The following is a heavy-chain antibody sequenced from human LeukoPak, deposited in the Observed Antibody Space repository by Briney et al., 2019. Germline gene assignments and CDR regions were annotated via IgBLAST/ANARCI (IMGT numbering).Heavy chain of an antibody. V-gene: IGHV3-33*01. CDR3: AGHYISGWYDY. D-gene: IGHD6-19*01. Sequence: GGSLRLSCAVSGFTFSSHGMNWVRQAPGKGLEWVALIWYDGSQTHYADSVKGRFTISRDNSKNMLYLQMNSLRVEDTAVYYCAGHYISGWYDYWGQGTLVTVSS. CDR2: IWYDGSQT. CDR1: GFTFSSHG. J-gene: IGHJ4*02.